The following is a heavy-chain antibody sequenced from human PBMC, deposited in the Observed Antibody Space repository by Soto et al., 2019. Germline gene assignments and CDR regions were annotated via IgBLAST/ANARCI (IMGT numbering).Heavy chain of an antibody. J-gene: IGHJ6*03. CDR2: IYYSGST. CDR3: ATMTKGIGYYYYMDV. V-gene: IGHV4-59*08. D-gene: IGHD2-15*01. CDR1: CGSISSYY. Sequence: SETLSLTCTVSCGSISSYYWSWIRQPPGKGLEWIGYIYYSGSTNYNPSLKSRVTISVDTSKNQFSLKLSSVTAADTAVYYCATMTKGIGYYYYMDVWGKGTTVTVSS.